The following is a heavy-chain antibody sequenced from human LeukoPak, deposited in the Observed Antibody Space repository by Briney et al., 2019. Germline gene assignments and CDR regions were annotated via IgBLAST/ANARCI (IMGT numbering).Heavy chain of an antibody. V-gene: IGHV4-34*01. D-gene: IGHD2/OR15-2a*01. CDR1: GDSFTDYA. CDR3: ARGGLRDFYYFYMDV. J-gene: IGHJ6*03. CDR2: VSDDGSV. Sequence: SETLSLTCAVYGDSFTDYAWNWIRQPPGKGLEWIGEVSDDGSVNYNPSLKSRISISADRSKNQFSLRLRSVSAAGTAMYFCARGGLRDFYYFYMDVWAKGTMVTVSS.